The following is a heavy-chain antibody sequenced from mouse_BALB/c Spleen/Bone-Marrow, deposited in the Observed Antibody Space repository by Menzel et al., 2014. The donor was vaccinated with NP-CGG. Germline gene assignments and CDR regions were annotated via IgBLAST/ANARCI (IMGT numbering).Heavy chain of an antibody. CDR2: INSNGGST. CDR1: GFTFSSYG. CDR3: ARGTYGNYVDYLDY. Sequence: EVMLVESGGGLVQPGGSLKLSCAASGFTFSSYGMSWVRQTPDKRLELVASINSNGGSTYYPDSVKGRFTISRDNAKNTLSLQMSSLKSEDTAMYYCARGTYGNYVDYLDYWGQGTTLAVSS. V-gene: IGHV5-6-3*01. J-gene: IGHJ2*01. D-gene: IGHD2-1*01.